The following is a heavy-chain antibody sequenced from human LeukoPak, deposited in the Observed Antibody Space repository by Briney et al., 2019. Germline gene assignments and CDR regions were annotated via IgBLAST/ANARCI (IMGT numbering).Heavy chain of an antibody. D-gene: IGHD4-11*01. CDR1: GYTFTGYY. CDR3: ARQGATVESYTFDY. Sequence: ASVKVSCKTSGYTFTGYYMYWVRQAPGQGLAWMGWINPNSGDTDYAQKFQGRVTMTRDTSISTAYMELSRLRSDDTAVYYCARQGATVESYTFDYWGQGTLVTVSS. V-gene: IGHV1-2*02. CDR2: INPNSGDT. J-gene: IGHJ4*02.